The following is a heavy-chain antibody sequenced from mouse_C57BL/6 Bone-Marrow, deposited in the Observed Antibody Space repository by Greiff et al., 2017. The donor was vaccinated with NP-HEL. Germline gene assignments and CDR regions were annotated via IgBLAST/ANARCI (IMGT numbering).Heavy chain of an antibody. CDR3: ARSLPQNYFDY. CDR2: IHPNSGST. V-gene: IGHV1-64*01. Sequence: QVQLQQPGAELVKPGASVKLSCKASGYTLTSYWMHWVKQRPGQGLEWIGMIHPNSGSTNYNEKFKSKATLTVDKSSSTAYMQLSSLTSEDSAVYYCARSLPQNYFDYWGQGTTLTVSS. D-gene: IGHD2-10*01. J-gene: IGHJ2*01. CDR1: GYTLTSYW.